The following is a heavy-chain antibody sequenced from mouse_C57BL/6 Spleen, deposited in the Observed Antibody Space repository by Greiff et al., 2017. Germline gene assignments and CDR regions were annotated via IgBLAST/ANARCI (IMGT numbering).Heavy chain of an antibody. D-gene: IGHD2-5*01. J-gene: IGHJ4*01. V-gene: IGHV5-6*01. CDR1: GFTFSSYG. CDR2: ISSGGSYT. Sequence: EVQLQESGGDLVKPGGSLKLSCAASGFTFSSYGMSWVRQTPDKRLEWVATISSGGSYTYYPDSVKGRFTISRDNAKNTLYLQMSSLKSEDTAMYYCARQKSNYTVYYAMDYWGQGTSVTVSS. CDR3: ARQKSNYTVYYAMDY.